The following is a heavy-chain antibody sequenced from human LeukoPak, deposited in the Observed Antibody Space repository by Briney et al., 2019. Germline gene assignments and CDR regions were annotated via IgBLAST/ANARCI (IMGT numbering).Heavy chain of an antibody. V-gene: IGHV5-51*01. J-gene: IGHJ4*02. CDR2: IYPGDSDT. CDR3: ATGKGELLPDGHFDY. Sequence: GESLKISCKGSGYSFTSYWIGWVRQMPGKGLEWMGIIYPGDSDTRYSPSFQGQGTISADKSISTAYLQWSSLKASDTAMYYCATGKGELLPDGHFDYWGQGTLVTVPS. CDR1: GYSFTSYW. D-gene: IGHD3-10*01.